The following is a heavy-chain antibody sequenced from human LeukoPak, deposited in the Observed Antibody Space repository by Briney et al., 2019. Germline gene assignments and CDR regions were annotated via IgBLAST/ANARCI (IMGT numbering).Heavy chain of an antibody. CDR1: GGTFSSYA. J-gene: IGHJ2*01. Sequence: SVKVSCKASGGTFSSYAISWVRQAPGQGLEWMGRIIPIFGKANYAQKFQGRVTITADKSTSTAYMELSSLRSEDTAVYYCARVEIAARLGWYFDLWGRGTLVTVSS. CDR3: ARVEIAARLGWYFDL. CDR2: IIPIFGKA. V-gene: IGHV1-69*04. D-gene: IGHD6-6*01.